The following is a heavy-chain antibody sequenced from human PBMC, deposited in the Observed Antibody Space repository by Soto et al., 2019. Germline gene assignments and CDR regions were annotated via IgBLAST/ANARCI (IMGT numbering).Heavy chain of an antibody. CDR1: GFTFSSYA. CDR3: ANWGTRYDAFDI. CDR2: ISGSGGST. J-gene: IGHJ3*02. Sequence: EVQLLESGGGLVQPGGSLRLSCAASGFTFSSYAMSWVRQAPGKGLEWVSAISGSGGSTYYADSVKGRFTISRDNSKNQLYLQMNSLRAEDTAVYYCANWGTRYDAFDIWGQGTMVTVSS. D-gene: IGHD3-16*01. V-gene: IGHV3-23*01.